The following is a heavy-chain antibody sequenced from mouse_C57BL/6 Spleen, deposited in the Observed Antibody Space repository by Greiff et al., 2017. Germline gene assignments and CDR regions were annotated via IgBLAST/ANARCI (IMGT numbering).Heavy chain of an antibody. CDR2: ISAGGSYT. CDR1: GFTFSSYA. J-gene: IGHJ2*01. Sequence: EVQLVESGGGLVKPGGSLKLSCAASGFTFSSYAMSWVRQTPGKRLEWVATISAGGSYTYYPDNVKGRFTISRANAKNNLYLQMSHLKSEDTAMYYCARDRRAYYYGSQYYFDDWGQGTTLTVSS. D-gene: IGHD1-1*01. V-gene: IGHV5-4*01. CDR3: ARDRRAYYYGSQYYFDD.